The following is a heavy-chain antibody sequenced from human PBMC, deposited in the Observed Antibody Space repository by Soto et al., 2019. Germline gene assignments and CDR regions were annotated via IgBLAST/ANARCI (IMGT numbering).Heavy chain of an antibody. CDR3: ARDDEYSSGWYYFDY. CDR2: ISSSSSTI. V-gene: IGHV3-48*02. Sequence: PGGSLRLSCAASGFTFSSYSMNWVRQAPGKGLEWVSYISSSSSTIYYADSVKGRFTISRDNAKNSLYLQMNSLRDEDTAVYYCARDDEYSSGWYYFDYWGQGTLVTVSS. J-gene: IGHJ4*02. CDR1: GFTFSSYS. D-gene: IGHD6-19*01.